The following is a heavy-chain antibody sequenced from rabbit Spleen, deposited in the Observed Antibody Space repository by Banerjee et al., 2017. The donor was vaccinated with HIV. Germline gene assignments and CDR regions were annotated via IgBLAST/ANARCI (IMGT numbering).Heavy chain of an antibody. Sequence: QEQLEESGGGLVKPEGSLTLTCTASGFSLSSDYYICWVRQAPGKGLEWIACIYGGDMHSTAYASWAKGRFTISKTSSTTVTLQMTRLTAADTATYFCTRADSYYKVWGPGTLVTVS. J-gene: IGHJ6*01. CDR1: GFSLSSDYY. V-gene: IGHV1S45*01. D-gene: IGHD8-1*01. CDR3: TRADSYYKV. CDR2: IYGGDMHST.